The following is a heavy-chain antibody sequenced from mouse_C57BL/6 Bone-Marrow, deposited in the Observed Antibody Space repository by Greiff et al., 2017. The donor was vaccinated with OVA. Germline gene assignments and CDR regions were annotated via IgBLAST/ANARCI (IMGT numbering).Heavy chain of an antibody. Sequence: VQLQRSGPELVKPGASVKISCKASGYAFSSSWMNWVKQRPGKGLEWIGRIYPGDGDTNYNGKFKGKATLTADKSSSTAYMQLSSLTSEDSAVYFCARSRSSDYWGQGTTLTVSS. V-gene: IGHV1-82*01. CDR3: ARSRSSDY. CDR2: IYPGDGDT. CDR1: GYAFSSSW. J-gene: IGHJ2*01.